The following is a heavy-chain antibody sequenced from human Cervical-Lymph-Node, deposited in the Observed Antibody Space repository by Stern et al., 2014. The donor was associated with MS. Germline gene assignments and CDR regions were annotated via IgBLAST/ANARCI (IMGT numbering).Heavy chain of an antibody. V-gene: IGHV3-11*01. CDR2: IRSSGSTI. CDR1: GFTFSGYY. CDR3: ARELGVLDV. J-gene: IGHJ6*02. Sequence: VQLVESGGGLVKPGGSLRLSCAASGFTFSGYYMSWIRQAPGKGLEWGSYIRSSGSTIYYADSVKGRLTISRDNAQNTLYLALNSLRAEDTAVYYCARELGVLDVWGQGTTVTVSS.